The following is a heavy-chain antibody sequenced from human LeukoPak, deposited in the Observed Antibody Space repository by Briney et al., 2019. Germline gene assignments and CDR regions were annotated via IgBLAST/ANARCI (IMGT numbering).Heavy chain of an antibody. Sequence: GGSLRLSCAVSGFDFSQHWMTWVRQAPGKGLEWVADIKRGGSEKNYVDSVKGRFTISRDDTRNSLYLQMTSLRAEDTAIYYCARGTSHGSRCDFLDSWGPGNLVSVSS. D-gene: IGHD3-10*01. V-gene: IGHV3-7*01. J-gene: IGHJ4*02. CDR1: GFDFSQHW. CDR2: IKRGGSEK. CDR3: ARGTSHGSRCDFLDS.